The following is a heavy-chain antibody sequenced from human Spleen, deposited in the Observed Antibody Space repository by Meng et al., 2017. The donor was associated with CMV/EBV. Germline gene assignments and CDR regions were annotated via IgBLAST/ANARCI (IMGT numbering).Heavy chain of an antibody. CDR2: INSRGTT. CDR3: ARLHPCHEASCSFRGAGWFDP. Sequence: WSRTPQPPGKGLDWIGQINSRGTTDYNPSLRSRLTILLHTSDNQFSLRLTSLTAADTAIYYCARLHPCHEASCSFRGAGWFDPWGQGTLVTVSS. V-gene: IGHV4-34*01. D-gene: IGHD2-2*01. J-gene: IGHJ5*02.